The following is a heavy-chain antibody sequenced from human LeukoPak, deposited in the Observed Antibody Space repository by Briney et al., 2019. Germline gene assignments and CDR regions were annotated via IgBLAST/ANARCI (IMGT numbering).Heavy chain of an antibody. CDR3: ARDRHWTNDWVFDY. D-gene: IGHD1/OR15-1a*01. CDR2: IYYSGST. J-gene: IGHJ4*02. Sequence: PLETLSLTCTVSGGSISSYYWGWIRQPPGKGLEWIGYIYYSGSTNYNPSLKSRVTISVDTSKNQFSLKLSSVTAADTAVYYCARDRHWTNDWVFDYWGQGTLVTVSS. CDR1: GGSISSYY. V-gene: IGHV4-59*01.